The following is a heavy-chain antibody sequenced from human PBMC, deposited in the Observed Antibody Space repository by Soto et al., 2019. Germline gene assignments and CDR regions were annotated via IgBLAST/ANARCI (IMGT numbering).Heavy chain of an antibody. CDR2: IYAGDSDS. V-gene: IGHV5-51*01. CDR1: GYTFTDYW. J-gene: IGHJ4*02. Sequence: GESLEISCKGSGYTFTDYWIGCVRQVPGKGLEWIGTIYAGDSDSRYSPSFEGQVTMSVDRSISTAYLHWSSLKASDTAMYYCARQHPLDSSAWYNWGEGTLVTVSS. D-gene: IGHD6-19*01. CDR3: ARQHPLDSSAWYN.